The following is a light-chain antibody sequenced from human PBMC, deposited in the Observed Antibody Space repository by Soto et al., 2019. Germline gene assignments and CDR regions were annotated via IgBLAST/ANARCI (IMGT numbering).Light chain of an antibody. CDR3: QSYDSGVTGSV. CDR1: SSDIGSYNR. J-gene: IGLJ1*01. Sequence: QSALTQPASVSGSPGQSITISCTGTSSDIGSYNRVSWYQQPPGTAPKLVLYSNTARPSGVPDRFSGSRSGSSGSLAITGLQPEDEADYYCQSYDSGVTGSVFGTGTKLTVL. V-gene: IGLV2-18*02. CDR2: SNT.